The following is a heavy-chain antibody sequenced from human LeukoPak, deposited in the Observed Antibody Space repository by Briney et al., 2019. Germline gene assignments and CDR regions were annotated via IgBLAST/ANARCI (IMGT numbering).Heavy chain of an antibody. Sequence: GGSLRLSCAASGFTLSDYYMTWIRQAPGKGLEWVSYMSSTGNTIYYADSVKGRFTASRDNAKNSLFLQMDSLRAEDTAVYYCARSSDYFTYFGLWGRGSLVTVSS. CDR3: ARSSDYFTYFGL. CDR1: GFTLSDYY. D-gene: IGHD2/OR15-2a*01. CDR2: MSSTGNTI. V-gene: IGHV3-11*04. J-gene: IGHJ2*01.